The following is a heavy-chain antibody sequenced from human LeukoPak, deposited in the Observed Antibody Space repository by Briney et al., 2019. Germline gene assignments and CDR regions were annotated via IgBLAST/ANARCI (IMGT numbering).Heavy chain of an antibody. CDR3: ARMRWSVAHFDY. CDR1: GGSISSYY. V-gene: IGHV4-59*01. CDR2: IYYSGST. Sequence: PSETLSLTCTVSGGSISSYYWSWIRQPPGKGLEWIGYIYYSGSTNYNPSLKSRVTISVDTSKNQFSLKLSSVTAADTAVYYCARMRWSVAHFDYWGQGTLVTVSS. J-gene: IGHJ4*02. D-gene: IGHD5-24*01.